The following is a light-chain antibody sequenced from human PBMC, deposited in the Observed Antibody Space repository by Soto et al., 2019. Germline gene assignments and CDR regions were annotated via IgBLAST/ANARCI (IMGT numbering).Light chain of an antibody. CDR2: AAS. CDR3: QQANSFPQT. J-gene: IGKJ1*01. V-gene: IGKV1-12*01. Sequence: DIQMTQSPSSVSASVGDRVTMTCRASQGISSWLVWYQQKAGKAPKLLIYAASKLQSGVPSRFSGSGSGTDFTLTISSLQPEDSATYHCQQANSFPQTFGQGTKVEIK. CDR1: QGISSW.